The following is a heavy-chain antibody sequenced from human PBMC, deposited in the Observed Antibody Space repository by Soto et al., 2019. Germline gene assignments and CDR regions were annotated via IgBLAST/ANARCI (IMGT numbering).Heavy chain of an antibody. CDR1: GGTFSSYA. V-gene: IGHV1-69*01. D-gene: IGHD3-10*01. CDR3: ARTDYYGSGSYHWFDP. J-gene: IGHJ5*02. CDR2: IIPIFGTA. Sequence: QVQLVQSGAEVNKPGSSVKVSCKASGGTFSSYAISWVRQAPGQGLEWMGGIIPIFGTANYAQKFQGRVTITADESTSTAYMELSSLRSEDTAVYYCARTDYYGSGSYHWFDPWGQGTLVTVSS.